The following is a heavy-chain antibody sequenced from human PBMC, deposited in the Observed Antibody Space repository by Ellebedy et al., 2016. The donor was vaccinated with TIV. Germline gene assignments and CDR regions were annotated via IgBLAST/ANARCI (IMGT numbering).Heavy chain of an antibody. CDR2: IKSKTDGGTT. Sequence: GESLKISCAASGFTFSSAWMTWVRQAPGKGLEWVGRIKSKTDGGTTDYAAPVKGRFTISRDDSKNTLFLQMNSLKTEDTAVYYCTTVLKDGSDNLRDYWGQGTLVTVSS. J-gene: IGHJ4*02. CDR3: TTVLKDGSDNLRDY. D-gene: IGHD2-21*01. CDR1: GFTFSSAW. V-gene: IGHV3-15*01.